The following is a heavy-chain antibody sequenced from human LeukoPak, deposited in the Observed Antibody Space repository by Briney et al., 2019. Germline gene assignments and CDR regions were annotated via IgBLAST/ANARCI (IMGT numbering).Heavy chain of an antibody. J-gene: IGHJ4*02. V-gene: IGHV3-33*01. CDR3: ARAGIGNALDY. Sequence: GMSLRLSCAASGLTFSVYGINWVRQAPGKGLEWVAIIWYDGSNKYFAESVMGRFTISKDNSKNTVYLQMNSLRIEDTAVYHCARAGIGNALDYWGQGTQVTVSS. CDR2: IWYDGSNK. CDR1: GLTFSVYG. D-gene: IGHD2-2*01.